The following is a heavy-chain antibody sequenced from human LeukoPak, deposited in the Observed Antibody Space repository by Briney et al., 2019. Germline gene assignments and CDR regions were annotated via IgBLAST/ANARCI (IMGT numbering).Heavy chain of an antibody. J-gene: IGHJ4*02. V-gene: IGHV1-46*01. CDR3: ARDLYPWYYFDY. CDR2: INPSGGST. Sequence: ASVKVSCKASGYTFTSYYMHWVRQAPGQGLEWMGIINPSGGSTSYAQKFQGRVTMTRDTSTSTVYMELSSLGSEDTAVYYCARDLYPWYYFDYWGQGTLVTVSS. CDR1: GYTFTSYY. D-gene: IGHD2/OR15-2a*01.